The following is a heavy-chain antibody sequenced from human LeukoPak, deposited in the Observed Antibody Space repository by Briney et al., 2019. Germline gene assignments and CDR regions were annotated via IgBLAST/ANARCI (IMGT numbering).Heavy chain of an antibody. J-gene: IGHJ3*02. D-gene: IGHD3-9*01. V-gene: IGHV4-30-4*01. CDR3: ARQYDILTGIIGGDAFDI. CDR2: IYYSGST. Sequence: IPSETLSLTCTVSGGSISSGDYYWSWIRQPPGKGLEWIGYIYYSGSTYYNPSLKSRVTISVDTSKNQFSLKLSSVTAADTAVYYCARQYDILTGIIGGDAFDIWGQGTMVTVSS. CDR1: GGSISSGDYY.